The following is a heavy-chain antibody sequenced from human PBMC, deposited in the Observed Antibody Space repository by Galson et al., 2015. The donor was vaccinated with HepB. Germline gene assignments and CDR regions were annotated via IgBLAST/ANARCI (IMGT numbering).Heavy chain of an antibody. CDR3: TTIVVVQASEY. CDR2: IKSKTDGGTT. D-gene: IGHD2-2*01. V-gene: IGHV3-15*01. J-gene: IGHJ4*02. CDR1: GFTFSNAW. Sequence: SLRLSCAASGFTFSNAWMSWVRQAPGKGLEWVGRIKSKTDGGTTDYAAPVKGRFTISRDDSKNTLYLQMNSLKTEDTAVYYCTTIVVVQASEYWGQGTLVTVSS.